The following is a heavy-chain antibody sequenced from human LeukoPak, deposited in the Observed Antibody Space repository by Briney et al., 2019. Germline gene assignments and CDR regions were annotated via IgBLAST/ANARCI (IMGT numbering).Heavy chain of an antibody. CDR2: INPNSGGT. V-gene: IGHV1-2*02. CDR1: GYTFTGYY. CDR3: AKSYCGGDCSHYYYYMDV. Sequence: EASVKVSCKASGYTFTGYYMHWVRQAPGQGLEWMGWINPNSGGTNYAQKFQGRVTMTRDTSISTAYMELSRLRSDDTAVYYCAKSYCGGDCSHYYYYMDVWGKGTTVTVSS. D-gene: IGHD2-21*02. J-gene: IGHJ6*03.